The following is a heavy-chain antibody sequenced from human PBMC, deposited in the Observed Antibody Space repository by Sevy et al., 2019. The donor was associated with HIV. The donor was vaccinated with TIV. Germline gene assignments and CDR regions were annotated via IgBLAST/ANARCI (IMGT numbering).Heavy chain of an antibody. J-gene: IGHJ4*02. Sequence: GGSLRLSCAASGFTVSSNYMTWVRQAPGKGLEGVSVIYSDGTTYHADSVKDRFTITGDNSKNTLYLQMNSLRAEDTAVYYCARGKSGYGYGLNSWGQGTLVTVSS. CDR2: IYSDGTT. V-gene: IGHV3-66*01. D-gene: IGHD5-18*01. CDR3: ARGKSGYGYGLNS. CDR1: GFTVSSNY.